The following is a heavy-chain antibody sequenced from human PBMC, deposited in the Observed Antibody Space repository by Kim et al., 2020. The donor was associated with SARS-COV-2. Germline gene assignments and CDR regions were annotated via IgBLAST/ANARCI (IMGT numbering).Heavy chain of an antibody. CDR2: IIPIFGTA. CDR1: GGTFSSYA. V-gene: IGHV1-69*13. D-gene: IGHD2-21*01. CDR3: ARAYCGGDCYSGGYYFDY. J-gene: IGHJ4*02. Sequence: SVKVSCKASGGTFSSYAISWVRQAPGQGLEWMGGIIPIFGTANYAQKFQGRVTITADESTSTAYMELSSLRSEDTAVYYCARAYCGGDCYSGGYYFDYWGQGTLVTVSS.